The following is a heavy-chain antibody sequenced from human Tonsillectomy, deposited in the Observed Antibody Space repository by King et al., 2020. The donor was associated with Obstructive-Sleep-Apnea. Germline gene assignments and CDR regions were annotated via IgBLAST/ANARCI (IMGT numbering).Heavy chain of an antibody. V-gene: IGHV3-48*03. J-gene: IGHJ5*02. CDR3: ARKEDTYTNCFDP. CDR2: ISSSGSAM. CDR1: GFTFSSYN. D-gene: IGHD4-11*01. Sequence: VQLVESGGGLVQPGGSLRLSCAASGFTFSSYNMIWVRQAPGKGLEWISYISSSGSAMFHADSVKGRFTISRDNPKSSLYLQMNSLRAEDTAVYYCARKEDTYTNCFDPWGQGTLVTVSS.